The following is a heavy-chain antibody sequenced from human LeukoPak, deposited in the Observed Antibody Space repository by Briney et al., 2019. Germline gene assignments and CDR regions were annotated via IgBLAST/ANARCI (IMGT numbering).Heavy chain of an antibody. J-gene: IGHJ4*02. CDR2: IYTSGST. D-gene: IGHD6-13*01. CDR1: GGSMSSYY. V-gene: IGHV4-4*07. Sequence: SETLSLTCTVSGGSMSSYYWSWIRQPAGKGLEWIGRIYTSGSTNYNPSLKSRVTMSVDTSKNQFSLKLSSVTAADTAVYYCARVSAAGFPFDYWGQGTLVTVSS. CDR3: ARVSAAGFPFDY.